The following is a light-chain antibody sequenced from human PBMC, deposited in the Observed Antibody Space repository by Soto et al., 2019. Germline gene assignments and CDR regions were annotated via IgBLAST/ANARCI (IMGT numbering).Light chain of an antibody. V-gene: IGKV3-11*01. J-gene: IGKJ4*01. CDR1: QSVSSY. Sequence: EIVLTQSPATLSLSPGERATLSCRASQSVSSYLAWYRQKPGQAPRLLIYDASNRATGIPARFSGSGSGTDFTLTIINLEPEDFAVYYCQQRSNWPLTFGGGTKVEIK. CDR2: DAS. CDR3: QQRSNWPLT.